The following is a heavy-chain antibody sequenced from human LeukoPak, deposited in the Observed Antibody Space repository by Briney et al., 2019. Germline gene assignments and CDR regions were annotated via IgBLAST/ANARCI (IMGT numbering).Heavy chain of an antibody. V-gene: IGHV3-48*02. CDR1: GFTFCSYS. D-gene: IGHD3-3*01. J-gene: IGHJ4*02. CDR2: ISSSSSTI. Sequence: GGSLRLSCAASGFTFCSYSMNWARQAPGKGLEWVSYISSSSSTIYYADSVKGRFTISRDNAKNSLYLQMNSLRDEDTAVYYCARVVRFLEWLYQDYWGQGTLVTVSS. CDR3: ARVVRFLEWLYQDY.